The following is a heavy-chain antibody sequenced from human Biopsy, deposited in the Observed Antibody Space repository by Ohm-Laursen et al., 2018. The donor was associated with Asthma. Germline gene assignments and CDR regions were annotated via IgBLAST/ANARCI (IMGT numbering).Heavy chain of an antibody. Sequence: PPGTLSLTCCLSSGSGGYMRSGNYYWGWIRQPPGKGLEWIGSIYYSGTTYYNPSLESRVTLSADTSKNQFSLKLISVTAADTAVYYCVRGSSSWHHGPFHYYYGLDVWGQGTTATVSS. CDR1: GGYMRSGNYY. CDR2: IYYSGTT. CDR3: VRGSSSWHHGPFHYYYGLDV. J-gene: IGHJ6*02. D-gene: IGHD6-13*01. V-gene: IGHV4-39*01.